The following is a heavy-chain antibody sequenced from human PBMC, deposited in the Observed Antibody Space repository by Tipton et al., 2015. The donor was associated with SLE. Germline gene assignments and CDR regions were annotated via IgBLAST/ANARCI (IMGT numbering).Heavy chain of an antibody. CDR2: IGTAGDT. D-gene: IGHD2-15*01. CDR1: GFTFSSYD. J-gene: IGHJ1*01. Sequence: SLRLSCAASGFTFSSYDMHWVRQATGKGLEWVSAIGTAGDTYYPGSVKGRFTISRDNAKNSLYLQMNSLRDEDTAVYYCARAVGYCSGGSCYFAEYFQHWGQGTLVTVSS. CDR3: ARAVGYCSGGSCYFAEYFQH. V-gene: IGHV3-13*01.